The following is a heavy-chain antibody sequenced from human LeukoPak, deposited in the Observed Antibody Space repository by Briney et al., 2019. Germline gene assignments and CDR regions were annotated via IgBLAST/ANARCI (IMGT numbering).Heavy chain of an antibody. D-gene: IGHD1-26*01. Sequence: SETLSLTCTVSGGSISSSSYYWGWIRQPPGKGLEWIGSIYYSGSTYYNPSLKSRVTISVDTSKNQFSLKLSSVTAADTAVYYCARDRWELSRYYDYWGQGTLVTVSS. CDR1: GGSISSSSYY. CDR3: ARDRWELSRYYDY. J-gene: IGHJ4*02. CDR2: IYYSGST. V-gene: IGHV4-39*07.